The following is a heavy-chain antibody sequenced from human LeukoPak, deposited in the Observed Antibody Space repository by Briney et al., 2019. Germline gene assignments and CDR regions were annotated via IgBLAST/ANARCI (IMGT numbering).Heavy chain of an antibody. J-gene: IGHJ4*02. CDR1: GFTFNNYW. CDR3: VRGRVASTMYYFDY. D-gene: IGHD2-2*01. Sequence: GGSLRLSCAASGFTFNNYWMHWVRQAPGKGLVWVSRINTDGTSTSYADSVKGRFTISRDNAKNTLYLQMNSLRAEDTAMYYCVRGRVASTMYYFDYWGQGTLVTVYS. CDR2: INTDGTST. V-gene: IGHV3-74*01.